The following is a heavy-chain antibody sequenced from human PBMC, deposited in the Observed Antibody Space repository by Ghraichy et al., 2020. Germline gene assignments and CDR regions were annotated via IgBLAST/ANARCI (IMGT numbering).Heavy chain of an antibody. J-gene: IGHJ5*02. CDR3: ARVFMGTYYDFWSGQAGMGVEGPGPKKFDP. V-gene: IGHV4-31*03. Sequence: SETPSLTCTVSGGSISSGGYYWSWIRQHPGKGLEWIGYIYYSGSTYYNPSLKSRVTISVDTSKNQFSLKLSSVTAADTAVYYCARVFMGTYYDFWSGQAGMGVEGPGPKKFDPWGQGTLVTVSS. CDR1: GGSISSGGYY. CDR2: IYYSGST. D-gene: IGHD3-3*01.